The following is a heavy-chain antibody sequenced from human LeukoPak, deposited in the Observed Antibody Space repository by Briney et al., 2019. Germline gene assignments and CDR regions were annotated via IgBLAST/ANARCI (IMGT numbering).Heavy chain of an antibody. CDR2: INPNSGGT. D-gene: IGHD1-1*01. CDR3: AREGTGTTYGFGY. J-gene: IGHJ4*02. Sequence: ASVKVSCKASGYTFTGYYMHWVRQAPGQGLEWMGWINPNSGGTNYAQKFQGRVTMTRDTSINTAYMELSRLRSDDTAVYYCAREGTGTTYGFGYWGQGTLVTVSS. V-gene: IGHV1-2*02. CDR1: GYTFTGYY.